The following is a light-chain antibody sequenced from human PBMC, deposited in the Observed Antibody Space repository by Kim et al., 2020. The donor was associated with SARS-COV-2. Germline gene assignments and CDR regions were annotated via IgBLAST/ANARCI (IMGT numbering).Light chain of an antibody. Sequence: GQRVTSSCSGSSSNIGSNTVNWYQHLPGTAPKVLIYSNNQRPSGVRDRFSGSKSGTSASLAISGLQSEDEGVYYCATRDDSQNGWVFGGGTQLTVL. J-gene: IGLJ3*02. CDR2: SNN. CDR3: ATRDDSQNGWV. CDR1: SSNIGSNT. V-gene: IGLV1-44*01.